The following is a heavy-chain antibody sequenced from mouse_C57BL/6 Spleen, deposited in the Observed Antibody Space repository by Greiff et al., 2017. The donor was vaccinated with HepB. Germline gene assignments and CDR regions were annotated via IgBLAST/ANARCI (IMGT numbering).Heavy chain of an antibody. J-gene: IGHJ3*01. Sequence: EVQGVESGGDLVKPGGSLKLSCAASGFTFSSYGMSWVRQTPDKRLEWVATISSGGSYTYYPDSVKGRFTISRDNAKNTLYLQMSSLKSEDTAMYYCARLHYSNSAWFAYWGQGTLVTVSA. V-gene: IGHV5-6*01. CDR2: ISSGGSYT. CDR3: ARLHYSNSAWFAY. CDR1: GFTFSSYG. D-gene: IGHD2-5*01.